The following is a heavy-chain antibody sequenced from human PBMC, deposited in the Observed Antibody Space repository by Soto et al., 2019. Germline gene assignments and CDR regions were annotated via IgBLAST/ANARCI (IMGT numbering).Heavy chain of an antibody. CDR2: IYPGDSDT. D-gene: IGHD3-22*01. CDR3: ARQGSGYYDSSGYYDFDY. J-gene: IGHJ4*02. CDR1: GYSFTSYW. V-gene: IGHV5-51*01. Sequence: GESLKISCKGLGYSFTSYWLGLVRQIPGKGLEWMGIIYPGDSDTRYSPSFQGQVTISADKSISTAYLQWSSLKASDTAMYYYARQGSGYYDSSGYYDFDYWGQGTLVTVSS.